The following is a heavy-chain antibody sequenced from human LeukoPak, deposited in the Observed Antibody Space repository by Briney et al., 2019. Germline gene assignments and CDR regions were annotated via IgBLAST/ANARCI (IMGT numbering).Heavy chain of an antibody. J-gene: IGHJ6*03. CDR2: ISSSSSYI. V-gene: IGHV3-21*01. D-gene: IGHD6-13*01. Sequence: GASLRLSCAASGFTFSSYSMNWVRQAPGKGMEWVSSISSSSSYINYPDSVKARFTISRHNAKNSLYLQMNRLRAEDTAVYYCVREYPKLGAAGTYYYYYMDVWGKGTTVTVSS. CDR3: VREYPKLGAAGTYYYYYMDV. CDR1: GFTFSSYS.